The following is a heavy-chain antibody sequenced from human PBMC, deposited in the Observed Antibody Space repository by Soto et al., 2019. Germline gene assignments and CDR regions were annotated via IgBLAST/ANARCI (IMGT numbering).Heavy chain of an antibody. Sequence: QVPLVESGGGVVQPGRSLRLSCAASGFTFSSYGMHWVRQAPGKGLEWVAVISYDGSNKYYADSVKGRFTISRHNYKNXXHXQXXSLSAEDTAVYYCAQDRCDILTGGQSACYYYGMDVWGQGTTVTVSS. D-gene: IGHD3-9*01. CDR3: AQDRCDILTGGQSACYYYGMDV. V-gene: IGHV3-30*18. CDR1: GFTFSSYG. CDR2: ISYDGSNK. J-gene: IGHJ6*02.